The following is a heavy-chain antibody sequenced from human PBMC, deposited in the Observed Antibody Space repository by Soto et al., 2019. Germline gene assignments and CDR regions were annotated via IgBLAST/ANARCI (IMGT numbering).Heavy chain of an antibody. CDR2: ISAYNGNT. Sequence: ASVKVSCKASGYTFTSYGISWVRQAPGQGLEWVGWISAYNGNTNYAQKLQGRVTMTTDTSTSTAYMELRSPRSDDTAVYYCARDQSYGGAFDYWGQGTLVTVSS. J-gene: IGHJ4*02. D-gene: IGHD2-21*01. CDR1: GYTFTSYG. CDR3: ARDQSYGGAFDY. V-gene: IGHV1-18*01.